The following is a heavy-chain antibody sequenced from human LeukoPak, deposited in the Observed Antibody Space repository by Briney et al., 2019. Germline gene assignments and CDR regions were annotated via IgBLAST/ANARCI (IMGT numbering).Heavy chain of an antibody. Sequence: PGGSLRLSCGASGFSFSDYYMNWVRQAPGKGLEWVSYVSDSGSNTKYADSVKGRFTISRDNAKNSLYLQMNSLRAEDTAVYYCARTGNSGSGSWGQGTLVTVSS. CDR3: ARTGNSGSGS. CDR1: GFSFSDYY. CDR2: VSDSGSNT. V-gene: IGHV3-11*03. J-gene: IGHJ4*02. D-gene: IGHD3-10*01.